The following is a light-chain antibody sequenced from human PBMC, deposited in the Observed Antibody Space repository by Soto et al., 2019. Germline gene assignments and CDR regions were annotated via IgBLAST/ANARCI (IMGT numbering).Light chain of an antibody. Sequence: QSALTQPASVSGSPGQSITISCTGTSSDVGGYNYVSWYQQHPGKAPKLMIYEVSNRPSGVSNRFSGSKSGSTASLTISGLQPEDEADYYCSSYTSSSTLGVFGTGTKLTVL. J-gene: IGLJ1*01. V-gene: IGLV2-14*01. CDR1: SSDVGGYNY. CDR3: SSYTSSSTLGV. CDR2: EVS.